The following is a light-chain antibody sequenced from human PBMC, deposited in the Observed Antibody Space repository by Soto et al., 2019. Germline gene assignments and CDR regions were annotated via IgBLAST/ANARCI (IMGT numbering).Light chain of an antibody. CDR3: SSYATSSPVI. CDR1: SSDIGRYNY. CDR2: EVT. J-gene: IGLJ2*01. V-gene: IGLV2-8*01. Sequence: QSALTQPPSASGSPGQSVTISCTGTSSDIGRYNYVSWYQRPPGKAPKLMIYEVTKRPSGVPDRFSGSKSGNTASLTVSGLQAEDEADYYCSSYATSSPVIFGGGTKVTVL.